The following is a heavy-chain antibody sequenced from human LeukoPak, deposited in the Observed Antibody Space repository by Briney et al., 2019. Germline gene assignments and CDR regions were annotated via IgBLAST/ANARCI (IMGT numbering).Heavy chain of an antibody. J-gene: IGHJ4*02. CDR2: ISGSGGST. CDR1: GFTFDDYA. Sequence: GRSLRLSCAASGFTFDDYAMHWVRQAPGKGLEWVSAISGSGGSTYYADSVKGRFTISRDNSKNTLYLQMNSLRAEDTAVYYCAKGTSIWSGPGGVWGQGTLVTVSS. CDR3: AKGTSIWSGPGGV. D-gene: IGHD3-3*01. V-gene: IGHV3-23*01.